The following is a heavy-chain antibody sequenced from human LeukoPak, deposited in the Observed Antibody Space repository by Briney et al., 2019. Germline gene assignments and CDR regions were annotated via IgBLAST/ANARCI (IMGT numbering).Heavy chain of an antibody. J-gene: IGHJ4*02. CDR1: GFTFSSYS. Sequence: PGGSLRLSCAASGFTFSSYSMNWVRQAPGKGLEWVSYISSSSSTIYYADSVKGRFTISRDNAKNSLYLQMNSLRAEDTAVYYCARVLLPGTTKYHYFDYWGQGTLVTVSS. CDR2: ISSSSSTI. CDR3: ARVLLPGTTKYHYFDY. V-gene: IGHV3-48*04. D-gene: IGHD3-22*01.